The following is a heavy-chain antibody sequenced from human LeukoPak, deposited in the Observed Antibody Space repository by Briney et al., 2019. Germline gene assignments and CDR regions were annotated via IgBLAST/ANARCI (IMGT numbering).Heavy chain of an antibody. J-gene: IGHJ4*02. CDR3: ARESPYCSSTSCYGDY. CDR2: IYTSGST. V-gene: IGHV4-4*07. CDR1: GGSISSYY. Sequence: PSETLSLTCTVSGGSISSYYWSWIRQPAGKGLEWIGRIYTSGSTNYNPSLKSRVTMSVDTSKNQFSLKLSSVTAADTAVYYCARESPYCSSTSCYGDYWGQGTLVTVSS. D-gene: IGHD2-2*01.